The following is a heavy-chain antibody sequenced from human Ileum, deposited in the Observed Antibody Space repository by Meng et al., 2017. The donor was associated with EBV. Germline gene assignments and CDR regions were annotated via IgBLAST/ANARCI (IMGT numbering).Heavy chain of an antibody. D-gene: IGHD5-24*01. CDR1: GFTFSSYA. CDR3: AQGDGLDY. Sequence: EVQLLESGGGWVQPGXXLRLSCAASGFTFSSYAMSWVRQAPGRGLEWVSAISAIDYSTYDADSVRGRFTITRDNSKNTVYLQMNSLRADDTAVYYCAQGDGLDYWGQGTRVTVSS. CDR2: ISAIDYST. V-gene: IGHV3-23*01. J-gene: IGHJ4*02.